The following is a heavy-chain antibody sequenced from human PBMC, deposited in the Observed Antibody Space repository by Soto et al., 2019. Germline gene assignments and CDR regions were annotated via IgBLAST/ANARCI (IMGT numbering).Heavy chain of an antibody. CDR3: ARSEATVLDS. D-gene: IGHD4-17*01. J-gene: IGHJ4*02. CDR1: GGSMSSSNW. Sequence: QVQLQESGPGLVKPSGTLSLTCTVSGGSMSSSNWWNWVRQPPGKGLEWIGETHHSGRTNYNPSLTSRAPISDDKSKNHSSLKLSSVPAADTAVYYCARSEATVLDSWGQGTLVTVSS. V-gene: IGHV4-4*02. CDR2: THHSGRT.